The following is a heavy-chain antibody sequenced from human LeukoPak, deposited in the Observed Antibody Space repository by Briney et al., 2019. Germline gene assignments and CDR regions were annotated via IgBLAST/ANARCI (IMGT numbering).Heavy chain of an antibody. Sequence: SETLSLTCTVSGGSISSSSFYWGWIRQSPGKGLEYIGIIYYSGNTYYNPSLKSRVTISVDTSKNQFSLKLSSVTAADTAVYYCARRRGGRDYFDYWGQGTLVTVSS. CDR1: GGSISSSSFY. D-gene: IGHD3-3*01. V-gene: IGHV4-39*01. CDR2: IYYSGNT. CDR3: ARRRGGRDYFDY. J-gene: IGHJ4*02.